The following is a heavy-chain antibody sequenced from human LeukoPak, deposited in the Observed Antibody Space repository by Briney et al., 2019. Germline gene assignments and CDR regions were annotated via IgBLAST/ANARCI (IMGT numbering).Heavy chain of an antibody. CDR1: GGSISSYY. V-gene: IGHV4-59*01. CDR2: IYYSGST. Sequence: SETLSLTCTVSGGSISSYYWSWIRQPPGKGLEWIGYIYYSGSTNYNPSLKSRVTISVDTSKNQFSLKLSSVTAADTAVYYCARVESRNDAFDIWGQGTMDTVSS. J-gene: IGHJ3*02. CDR3: ARVESRNDAFDI.